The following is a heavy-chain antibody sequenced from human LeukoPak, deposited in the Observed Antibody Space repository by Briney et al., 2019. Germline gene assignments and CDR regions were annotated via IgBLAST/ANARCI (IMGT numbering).Heavy chain of an antibody. CDR1: GFTFSASP. D-gene: IGHD2-2*02. CDR3: AREGCSDTSCYTNDY. J-gene: IGHJ4*02. V-gene: IGHV3-73*01. Sequence: GGSLRLSCAASGFTFSASPIHWVRQASGKGLEWVGRITAKHATAYSATVKGRFTISRDDSKYTTYLQMNSLETEDTAVYYCAREGCSDTSCYTNDYWGQGTRVTVSS. CDR2: ITAKHAT.